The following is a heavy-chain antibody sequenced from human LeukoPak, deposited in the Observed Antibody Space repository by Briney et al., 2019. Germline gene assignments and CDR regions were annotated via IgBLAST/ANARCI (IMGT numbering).Heavy chain of an antibody. CDR3: ARDPPVDSGYDNYYFDY. CDR2: ISWNSGSI. J-gene: IGHJ4*02. D-gene: IGHD5-12*01. Sequence: SLRLSCAASGFTFDDYAMHWVRQAPGKGLEWVSGISWNSGSIGYADSVKGRFTISRDNAKNSLYLQMNSLRLEDTAVYYCARDPPVDSGYDNYYFDYWGQGTLVTVSS. V-gene: IGHV3-9*01. CDR1: GFTFDDYA.